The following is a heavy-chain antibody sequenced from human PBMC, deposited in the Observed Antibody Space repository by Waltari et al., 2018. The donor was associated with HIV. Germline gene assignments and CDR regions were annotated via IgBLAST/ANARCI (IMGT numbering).Heavy chain of an antibody. D-gene: IGHD5-12*01. CDR2: IVGGSGNT. V-gene: IGHV1-58*01. J-gene: IGHJ4*02. CDR1: GFTFTSSA. CDR3: AAVYRAGGYDRDFDY. Sequence: QMQLVQSGPEVKKPGPSVKVACKASGFTFTSSAVQGVRQARGQRLEWIGWIVGGSGNTNYAQKFQERVTITRDMSTSTAYMELSSLRSEDTAVYYCAAVYRAGGYDRDFDYWGQGTLVTVSS.